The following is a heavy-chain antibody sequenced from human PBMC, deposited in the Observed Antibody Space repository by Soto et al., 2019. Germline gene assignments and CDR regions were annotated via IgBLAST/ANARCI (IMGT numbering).Heavy chain of an antibody. Sequence: SVKVSCKASGGTFSSYAISWVRQAPGQGLEWMGGIIPIFGTANYAQKFQGRVTVTADESTSTAYMELSSLRSEDTAVYYCARDLRIVGDVYYGMDVWGQGTTVTAP. V-gene: IGHV1-69*13. D-gene: IGHD1-26*01. J-gene: IGHJ6*02. CDR2: IIPIFGTA. CDR3: ARDLRIVGDVYYGMDV. CDR1: GGTFSSYA.